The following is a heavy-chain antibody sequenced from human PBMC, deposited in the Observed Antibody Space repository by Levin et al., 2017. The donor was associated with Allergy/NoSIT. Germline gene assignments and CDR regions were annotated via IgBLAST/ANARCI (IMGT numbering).Heavy chain of an antibody. Sequence: EASVKVSCAASGFTFSSYAMSWVRQAPGKGLEWVSAINDSGDTTFYPDSVKGRFTISRDNSKNTLYLQMNSLRAEDTAVYYCAKVTRHHGVLTSGFDYWGQGTLVTVSS. CDR3: AKVTRHHGVLTSGFDY. CDR2: INDSGDTT. CDR1: GFTFSSYA. V-gene: IGHV3-23*01. J-gene: IGHJ4*02. D-gene: IGHD3-22*01.